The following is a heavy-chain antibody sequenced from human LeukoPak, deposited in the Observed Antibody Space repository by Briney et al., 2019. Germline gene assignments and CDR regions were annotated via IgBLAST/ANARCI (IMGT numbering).Heavy chain of an antibody. D-gene: IGHD4-17*01. Sequence: PGGSLRLSCAASGFTFSNYAMSWVRQAPGKGLEWVISGSGANTFYADSVKGRFTISRDDAKNSLSLQMNSLRAEDTAVYYCARDPYNGYYGDDYYYYMDVWGKGTTVTISS. CDR2: SGSGANT. V-gene: IGHV3-23*01. CDR3: ARDPYNGYYGDDYYYYMDV. CDR1: GFTFSNYA. J-gene: IGHJ6*03.